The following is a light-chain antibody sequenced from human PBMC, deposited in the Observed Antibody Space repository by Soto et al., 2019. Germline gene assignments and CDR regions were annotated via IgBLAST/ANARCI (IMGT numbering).Light chain of an antibody. Sequence: QSVLTQPPSVSAAPGQKVTISCAGSSSNIGNNYVSWYQQLPGTAPKLLTYDNDKRPSGITDRFSGSKSGTSATLAITGLQAGDEADYYCGTWDSSLSAGVLGGGTKLSVL. CDR3: GTWDSSLSAGV. CDR1: SSNIGNNY. V-gene: IGLV1-51*01. CDR2: DND. J-gene: IGLJ2*01.